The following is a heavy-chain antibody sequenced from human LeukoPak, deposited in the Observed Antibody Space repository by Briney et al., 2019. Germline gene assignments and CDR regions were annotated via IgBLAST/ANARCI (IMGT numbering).Heavy chain of an antibody. CDR3: ASTLSGYSYGYGYYYYYMDV. J-gene: IGHJ6*03. D-gene: IGHD5-18*01. CDR2: IFYSGST. CDR1: GGSISTSNYY. V-gene: IGHV4-39*07. Sequence: SETLSLTCTVSGGSISTSNYYWGWIRQPPGKGLEWIGNIFYSGSTYYSPSLRSRVTISLDTSRNQFSLKLSSVTAADTAVYYCASTLSGYSYGYGYYYYYMDVWGKGTTVTISS.